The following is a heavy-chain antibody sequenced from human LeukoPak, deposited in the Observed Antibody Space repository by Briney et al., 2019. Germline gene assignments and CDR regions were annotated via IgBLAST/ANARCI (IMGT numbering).Heavy chain of an antibody. CDR3: ARDHSQYYYDSSGYVDY. CDR2: INPSGGST. Sequence: ASVEVSCKASGYTFTSYYMHWVRQAPGQGLEWMGIINPSGGSTSYAQKFQGRVTMTRDTSTSTVYMELSSLRSEDTAVYYCARDHSQYYYDSSGYVDYWGQGTLVTVSS. CDR1: GYTFTSYY. V-gene: IGHV1-46*01. J-gene: IGHJ4*02. D-gene: IGHD3-22*01.